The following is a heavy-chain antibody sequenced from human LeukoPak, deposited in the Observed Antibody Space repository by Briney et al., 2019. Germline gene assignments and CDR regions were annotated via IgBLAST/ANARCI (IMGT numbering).Heavy chain of an antibody. D-gene: IGHD1-26*01. CDR2: IGSRGGTI. CDR1: GFSVSLYN. CDR3: ASPWETDAFDI. J-gene: IGHJ3*02. V-gene: IGHV3-48*04. Sequence: GRSLRLSCAASGFSVSLYNMNWVRQAPGKGLEWVSYIGSRGGTIYYADSVKGRFTVSRDNDKKSLYLQMDSLRAEDTAVYYCASPWETDAFDIWGQGTMVTVSS.